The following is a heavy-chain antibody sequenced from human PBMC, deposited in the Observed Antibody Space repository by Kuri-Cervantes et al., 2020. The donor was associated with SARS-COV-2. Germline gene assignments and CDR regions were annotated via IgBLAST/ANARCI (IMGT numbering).Heavy chain of an antibody. Sequence: GGSLRLSCAASGFTFSSYGMHWVRQAPGKGLEWVAVIWYDGSNKYYADSVKGRFTISRDNSRNTLYLQMNSLRTEDTAVYYCAKGGPMVRGEIRNNWFDPWGQGTLVTVSS. CDR2: IWYDGSNK. J-gene: IGHJ5*02. D-gene: IGHD3-10*01. CDR1: GFTFSSYG. CDR3: AKGGPMVRGEIRNNWFDP. V-gene: IGHV3-33*06.